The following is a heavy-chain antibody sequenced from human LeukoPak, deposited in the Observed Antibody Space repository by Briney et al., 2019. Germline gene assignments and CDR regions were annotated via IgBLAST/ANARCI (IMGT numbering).Heavy chain of an antibody. CDR2: ISGSGGST. CDR3: ARDALDTLGPEWNKYAFDI. J-gene: IGHJ3*02. CDR1: GFTFSSYA. Sequence: GGSLRLSCAASGFTFSSYAMSWVRQAPGKGLEWVSAISGSGGSTYYADSVKGRFTISRDNSKNTLYLQMNSLRAEDTAVYYCARDALDTLGPEWNKYAFDIWGQGTMVTVSS. D-gene: IGHD1/OR15-1a*01. V-gene: IGHV3-23*01.